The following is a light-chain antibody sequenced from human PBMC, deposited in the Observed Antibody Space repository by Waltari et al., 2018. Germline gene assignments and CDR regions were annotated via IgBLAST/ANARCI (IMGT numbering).Light chain of an antibody. Sequence: DIQMTQSPSSLSASIGDRVTITCRASQSISSYLNWYQQKPGKAPKVLIYASSRLRSWVPSRFSGSRSGTDFTLTINSLQPEDYATYYCQQSYSMPLTFGGGTRVEIK. CDR2: ASS. CDR1: QSISSY. J-gene: IGKJ4*01. CDR3: QQSYSMPLT. V-gene: IGKV1-39*01.